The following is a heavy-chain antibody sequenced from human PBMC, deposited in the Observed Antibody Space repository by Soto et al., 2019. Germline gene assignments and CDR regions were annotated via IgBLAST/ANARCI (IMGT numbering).Heavy chain of an antibody. J-gene: IGHJ4*02. V-gene: IGHV4-31*03. Sequence: QVQLQESGPGLLKPSQTLSLTCTVSGGSISSGGYYWSWIRQHPGKGLEWIGYIYYSGSTYYNPSLKSRVTISVHTSKNQLSLKLSSVTAADTAVYYCARVRVERVGVMIVVVFDYWGQGPLVTVSS. CDR3: ARVRVERVGVMIVVVFDY. CDR2: IYYSGST. D-gene: IGHD3-22*01. CDR1: GGSISSGGYY.